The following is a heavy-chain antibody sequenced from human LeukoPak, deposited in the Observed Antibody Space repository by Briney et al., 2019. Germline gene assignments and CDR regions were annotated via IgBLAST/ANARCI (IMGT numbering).Heavy chain of an antibody. D-gene: IGHD6-19*01. J-gene: IGHJ4*02. CDR2: ISGSGSNK. Sequence: GGSLRLSCAASGFTFSGYFMTWIRQHPGRGLEWVSYISGSGSNKYYADSVKGRFTISRDNAKNSLYLQMNSLRVEDTAVYYCATSQSSVAGIVGDWGQGILVTVSS. V-gene: IGHV3-11*04. CDR1: GFTFSGYF. CDR3: ATSQSSVAGIVGD.